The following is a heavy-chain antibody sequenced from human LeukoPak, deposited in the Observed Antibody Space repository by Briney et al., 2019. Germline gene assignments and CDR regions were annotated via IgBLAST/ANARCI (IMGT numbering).Heavy chain of an antibody. Sequence: ASVKVSCKASGYTFTSYYIHWVRQAPGQGLEWMGWINPNSGGTNYAQKFRGRVTMTRDTSISTAYMELSRLRSDDTAVYYCARGHAIAAAGTEFDYWGQGTLVTVSS. CDR2: INPNSGGT. CDR1: GYTFTSYY. CDR3: ARGHAIAAAGTEFDY. V-gene: IGHV1-2*02. D-gene: IGHD6-13*01. J-gene: IGHJ4*02.